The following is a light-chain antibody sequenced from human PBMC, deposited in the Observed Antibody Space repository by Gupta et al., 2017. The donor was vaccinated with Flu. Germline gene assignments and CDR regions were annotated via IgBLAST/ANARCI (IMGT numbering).Light chain of an antibody. J-gene: IGLJ2*01. CDR2: EVN. Sequence: IPIPCNGTSSDVGGYQYISWYQQHPGKAPKLMIYEVNVRPSGVSTRFSASKSGNSASLSISGLQADDEADYYCSSYSSSTTSIIFGGGTKLTVL. V-gene: IGLV2-14*01. CDR3: SSYSSSTTSII. CDR1: SSDVGGYQY.